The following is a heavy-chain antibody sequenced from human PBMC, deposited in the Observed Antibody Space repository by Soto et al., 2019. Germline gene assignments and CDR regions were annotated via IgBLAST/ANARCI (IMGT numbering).Heavy chain of an antibody. CDR2: IKQDGSEK. V-gene: IGHV3-7*01. CDR1: GFTFSSYW. D-gene: IGHD3-3*01. J-gene: IGHJ6*03. Sequence: EVQLVESGGGLVQPGGSLRLSCAASGFTFSSYWMSWVRQAPGKGLEWVANIKQDGSEKYYVDSVKGRVTISRDNAKNALYLQMNSLIAEDTAVYYGAREDYDFWSGYYYMDVWGKGTTVTVSS. CDR3: AREDYDFWSGYYYMDV.